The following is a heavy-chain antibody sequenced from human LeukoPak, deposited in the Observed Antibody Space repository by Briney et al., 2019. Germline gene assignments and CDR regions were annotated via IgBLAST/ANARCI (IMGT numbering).Heavy chain of an antibody. CDR2: IYHSGST. Sequence: SETLSLTCTVSAASISTDYWTWIRQPPEKGLEWIGYIYHSGSTSYNPSLKSRVTILVDTSKNQFSLKLSSVTAADTAVYYCARLRYYHDTSGYYYDYYMDVWGKGTTVTISS. J-gene: IGHJ6*03. CDR1: AASISTDY. V-gene: IGHV4-59*01. CDR3: ARLRYYHDTSGYYYDYYMDV. D-gene: IGHD3-22*01.